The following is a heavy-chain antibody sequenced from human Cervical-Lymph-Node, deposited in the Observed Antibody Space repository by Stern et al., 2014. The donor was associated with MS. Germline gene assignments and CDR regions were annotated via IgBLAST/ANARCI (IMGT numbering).Heavy chain of an antibody. Sequence: QVPLVQSGAEVKKPGASVKVSCKSSGYTFTNYGISWVRQAPGQGLEWMGWISGYNDNTNYVEKFQGRVTMTTYTSTNTAYMELRSLRSDDTAVYYCARDPRVAVAGTGGGFDPWGQGTLVTVSS. J-gene: IGHJ5*02. CDR2: ISGYNDNT. CDR1: GYTFTNYG. D-gene: IGHD6-19*01. V-gene: IGHV1-18*01. CDR3: ARDPRVAVAGTGGGFDP.